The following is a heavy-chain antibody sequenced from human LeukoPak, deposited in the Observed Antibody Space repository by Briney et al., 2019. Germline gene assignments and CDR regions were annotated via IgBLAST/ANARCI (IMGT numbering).Heavy chain of an antibody. D-gene: IGHD6-13*01. CDR3: ARRISVAGTDGLDY. Sequence: GESLKISCRGSRYSFTNYWIGWVRQMPGKDLEWMGIIYPGDSDTRYSPSFQGQVTISADKSISTAYLQWSSLKASDTAMYYCARRISVAGTDGLDYWGQGTLVTVSS. CDR1: RYSFTNYW. V-gene: IGHV5-51*01. CDR2: IYPGDSDT. J-gene: IGHJ4*02.